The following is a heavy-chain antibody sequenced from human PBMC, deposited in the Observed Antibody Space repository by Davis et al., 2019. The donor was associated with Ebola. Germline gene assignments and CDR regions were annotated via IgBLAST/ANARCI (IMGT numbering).Heavy chain of an antibody. D-gene: IGHD4-17*01. CDR2: IHYLGNT. J-gene: IGHJ6*02. V-gene: IGHV4-59*01. Sequence: MPSETLSLTCTVSGGSINNYFWSWTRQPPGKGLEWIGNIHYLGNTNYNPSLKSRVTMSVDMSKNQFSLKLSSVTAADTAVYYCARGNYGDYIVLYYYNMDVWGQGTTVTVSS. CDR3: ARGNYGDYIVLYYYNMDV. CDR1: GGSINNYF.